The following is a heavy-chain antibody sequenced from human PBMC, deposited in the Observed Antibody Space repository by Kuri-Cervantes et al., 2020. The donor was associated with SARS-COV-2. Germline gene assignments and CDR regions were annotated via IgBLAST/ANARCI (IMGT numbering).Heavy chain of an antibody. CDR2: IYYSGST. D-gene: IGHD6-13*01. J-gene: IGHJ3*02. V-gene: IGHV4-39*07. CDR1: KKTISSSSYY. Sequence: SETLSLTCTVSKKTISSSSYYWGWIRQPPGKGLEWIGSIYYSGSTYYNPSLKSRVTISVDTSKNQFSLKLSSVTAADTAVYYCARAPTRIAAAGFSFDIWGQGTMVTVSS. CDR3: ARAPTRIAAAGFSFDI.